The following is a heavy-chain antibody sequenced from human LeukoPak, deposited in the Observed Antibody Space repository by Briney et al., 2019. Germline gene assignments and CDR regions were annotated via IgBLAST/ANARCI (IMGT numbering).Heavy chain of an antibody. CDR2: LYSDGRK. Sequence: PGGSLRLSCAASGFTVNSNYMNWVRKARGKGLEWVSVLYSDGRKYYADSVKGRFIISRDNSKNTLYLQMNSLRAEDTAVYYCAKDRSSGWYDAFDIWGQGTMVTVSS. CDR1: GFTVNSNY. D-gene: IGHD6-19*01. CDR3: AKDRSSGWYDAFDI. J-gene: IGHJ3*02. V-gene: IGHV3-53*01.